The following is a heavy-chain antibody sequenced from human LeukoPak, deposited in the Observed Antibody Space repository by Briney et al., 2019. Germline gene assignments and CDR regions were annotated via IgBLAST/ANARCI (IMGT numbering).Heavy chain of an antibody. Sequence: PSGTLSLTCAVSGGSLSSNNWWSWVRQSPEKGLEWIGEIYHSGLSNYRPSLKGRVTMSVDQSKNQFSLELTSVTAADTAMYFCARGGDSGYDSALQMHFFDYWGQGTLVTVAS. J-gene: IGHJ4*02. V-gene: IGHV4-4*02. CDR1: GGSLSSNNW. CDR3: ARGGDSGYDSALQMHFFDY. D-gene: IGHD5-12*01. CDR2: IYHSGLS.